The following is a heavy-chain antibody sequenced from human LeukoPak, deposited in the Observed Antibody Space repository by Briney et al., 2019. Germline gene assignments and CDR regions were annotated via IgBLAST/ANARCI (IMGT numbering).Heavy chain of an antibody. V-gene: IGHV4-59*08. Sequence: SETLSLTCTVSGGSISSYYWSWIRQPPGKGLEWIGYIYYSGSTNYNPSLKSRVTISVDTPKNQFSLKLSSVTAADTAVYYCAGGYSYAQKNYWGQGTLVTVSS. J-gene: IGHJ4*02. D-gene: IGHD5-18*01. CDR3: AGGYSYAQKNY. CDR1: GGSISSYY. CDR2: IYYSGST.